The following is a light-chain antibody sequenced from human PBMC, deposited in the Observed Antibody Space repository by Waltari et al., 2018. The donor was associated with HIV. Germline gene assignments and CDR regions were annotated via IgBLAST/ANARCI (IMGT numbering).Light chain of an antibody. V-gene: IGKV1-5*03. J-gene: IGKJ1*01. CDR3: QQYKISAPWT. Sequence: DIQMTQSPSTLSASVGDRVTITCRASQNIDTWLAWYQQKSGTAPKLLLYKASSLESGVPSRFSGSGSGTEFALTSSSLQPDDFATYYCQQYKISAPWTFGQGTKVDI. CDR1: QNIDTW. CDR2: KAS.